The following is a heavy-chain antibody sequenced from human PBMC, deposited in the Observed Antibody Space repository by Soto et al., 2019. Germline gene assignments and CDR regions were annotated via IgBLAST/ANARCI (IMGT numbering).Heavy chain of an antibody. D-gene: IGHD3-22*01. J-gene: IGHJ5*02. V-gene: IGHV1-3*01. CDR2: INAGNGNT. CDR3: AATTNYYDSSGYYFYNWFDP. CDR1: GYPFTSYA. Sequence: AXSVKGSCKASGYPFTSYAMHWVRQAPGQRLEWMGWINAGNGNTKYSQKFQGRVTITRDTSASTAYMELSSLRSEDTAVYYCAATTNYYDSSGYYFYNWFDPWGQGTLVTVSS.